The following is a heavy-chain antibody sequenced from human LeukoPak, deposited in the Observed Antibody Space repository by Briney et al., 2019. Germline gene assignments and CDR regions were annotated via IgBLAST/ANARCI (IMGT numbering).Heavy chain of an antibody. Sequence: SETLSLTCTVSGGSISSGDYYWSWIRQPPGKGLGWIGYIYYSGSTYYNPSLKSRVTMSVDTSKNQFSLKLSSVTAADTAVYYCAREGTLRFLEWSTFDPWGQGTLVTVSS. CDR3: AREGTLRFLEWSTFDP. D-gene: IGHD3-3*01. CDR2: IYYSGST. J-gene: IGHJ5*02. V-gene: IGHV4-30-4*01. CDR1: GGSISSGDYY.